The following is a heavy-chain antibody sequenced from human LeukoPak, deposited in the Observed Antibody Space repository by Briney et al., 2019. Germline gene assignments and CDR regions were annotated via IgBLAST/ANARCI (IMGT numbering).Heavy chain of an antibody. CDR3: ATYVVGVLDY. D-gene: IGHD3-10*02. CDR1: GFTFSHYW. CDR2: IRPDGGER. Sequence: PGGSLRLSCAASGFTFSHYWMSWVRQAPGKGLEWVANIRPDGGERNYVDSVKGRFTISRDNGKNSLYLQMHSLRAEDTAVYYCATYVVGVLDYWGQGTLVTVSS. J-gene: IGHJ4*02. V-gene: IGHV3-7*01.